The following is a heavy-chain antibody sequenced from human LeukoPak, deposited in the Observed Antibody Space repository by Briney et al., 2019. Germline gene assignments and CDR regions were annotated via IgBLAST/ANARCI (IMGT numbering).Heavy chain of an antibody. V-gene: IGHV1-18*01. D-gene: IGHD3-22*01. CDR2: ISAYNGNT. Sequence: ASVKVSCKASGYTFTSYGISWVRQAPGQGLEWMGWISAYNGNTNYAQKLQGRVTMTTDTSTSTAYMELRSLRSEDTAVYYCARDKRYDSSGQLPDYWGQGTLVTVSS. CDR1: GYTFTSYG. CDR3: ARDKRYDSSGQLPDY. J-gene: IGHJ4*02.